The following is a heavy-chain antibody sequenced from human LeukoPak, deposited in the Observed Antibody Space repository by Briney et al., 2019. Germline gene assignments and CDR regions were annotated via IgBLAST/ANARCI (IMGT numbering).Heavy chain of an antibody. CDR2: ISGGGGST. V-gene: IGHV3-23*01. Sequence: GGSLRLSCAASGFTFSSYAMSWVRQAPGKGLEWVSAISGGGGSTYYADSVKGRFTISRDNSKNTLYLQMNSLRAEDTAVYYCAKFTGGGSENFDYWGQGTLVTVSS. J-gene: IGHJ4*02. D-gene: IGHD3-16*01. CDR3: AKFTGGGSENFDY. CDR1: GFTFSSYA.